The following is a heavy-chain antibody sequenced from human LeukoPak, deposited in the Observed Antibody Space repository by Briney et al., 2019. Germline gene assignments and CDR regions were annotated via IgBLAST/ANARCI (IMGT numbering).Heavy chain of an antibody. CDR2: LNWNGGST. CDR1: GFTFDDYG. V-gene: IGHV3-20*04. CDR3: ARRYSTSSVEDFDY. D-gene: IGHD6-6*01. J-gene: IGHJ4*02. Sequence: RSGGSLRLSCAASGFTFDDYGMSWVRQAPGKGPEWVSGLNWNGGSTGYADSVKGRFTISRDNAKNSLYLQMNSLRAEDTAVYYCARRYSTSSVEDFDYWGQGTLVTVSS.